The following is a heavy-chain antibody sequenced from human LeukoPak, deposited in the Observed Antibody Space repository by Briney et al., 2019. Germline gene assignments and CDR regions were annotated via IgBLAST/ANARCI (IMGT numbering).Heavy chain of an antibody. Sequence: ASVKVSCKASGYTFTSYAMHWVRQAPGQRLEWMGWINAGNGNTKYSQKFQGRVTITRDTSASTVYMELTSLRSEDTAVYYCGKSAPSGFDPWGQGTLVTVSS. CDR3: GKSAPSGFDP. CDR1: GYTFTSYA. CDR2: INAGNGNT. J-gene: IGHJ5*02. V-gene: IGHV1-3*01.